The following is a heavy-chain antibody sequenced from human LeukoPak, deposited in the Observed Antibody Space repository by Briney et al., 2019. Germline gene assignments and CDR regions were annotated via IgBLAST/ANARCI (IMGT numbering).Heavy chain of an antibody. D-gene: IGHD2-15*01. J-gene: IGHJ4*02. V-gene: IGHV3-30*18. CDR3: AKDLLPSGGSPITYDY. CDR1: GFTSSSYG. CDR2: ISYDGSNI. Sequence: GGSLRLSCAASGFTSSSYGMHWVRQAPGKGLEWVAVISYDGSNIYYVDSVKGRFTISRDNSKNTLYLQMNSLRAEDTAVYYCAKDLLPSGGSPITYDYWGQGTLVTVSS.